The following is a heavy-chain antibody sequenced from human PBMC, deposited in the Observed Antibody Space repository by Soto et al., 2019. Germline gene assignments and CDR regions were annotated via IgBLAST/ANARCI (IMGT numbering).Heavy chain of an antibody. D-gene: IGHD2-15*01. CDR2: IYPGDSKT. CDR3: ATSLGVAALRYYGMDV. V-gene: IGHV5-51*03. CDR1: GYSFTNYW. Sequence: GESLKISCKRSGYSFTNYWIGWVRQMPGKGLERMGIIYPGDSKTTYSPSFRGQVSISVDKVISTAYLQWSSLKASDTAMYYCATSLGVAALRYYGMDVWGQGTTVTVSS. J-gene: IGHJ6*02.